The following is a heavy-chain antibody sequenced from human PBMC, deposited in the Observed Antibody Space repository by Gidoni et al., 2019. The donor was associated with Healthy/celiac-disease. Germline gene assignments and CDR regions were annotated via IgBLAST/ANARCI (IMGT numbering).Heavy chain of an antibody. Sequence: QVQLQESGPGLVKPSQTLSLTCTVSGGSISSGSYYWSWIRQPAGKGLEWIGRIYTSGSTNYNPSLKSRVTISVDTSKNQFSLKLSSVTAADTAVYYCAAVFDWGQGTLVTVSS. CDR2: IYTSGST. V-gene: IGHV4-61*02. CDR3: AAVFD. D-gene: IGHD1-20*01. CDR1: GGSISSGSYY. J-gene: IGHJ4*02.